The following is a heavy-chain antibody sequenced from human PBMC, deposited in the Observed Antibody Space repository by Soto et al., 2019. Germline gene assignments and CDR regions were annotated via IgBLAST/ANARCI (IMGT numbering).Heavy chain of an antibody. V-gene: IGHV1-8*01. CDR3: ARPRKGPMVRGVISWFDP. CDR1: GYTFTSYD. CDR2: MNPNSGNT. J-gene: IGHJ5*02. D-gene: IGHD3-10*01. Sequence: QVQLVQSGAEVKKPGASVKVSCKASGYTFTSYDINWVRQATGQGLEWMGWMNPNSGNTGYAQKFQGRVTMTRNTSIRTAYMELSSLRSEDTAVYYCARPRKGPMVRGVISWFDPWGQGTLVTVSS.